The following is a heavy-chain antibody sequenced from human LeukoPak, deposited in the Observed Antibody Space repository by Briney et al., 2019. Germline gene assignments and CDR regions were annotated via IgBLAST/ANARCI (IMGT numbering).Heavy chain of an antibody. D-gene: IGHD3-22*01. CDR3: ARDVSPYYYYDSSGYSGYYMDV. CDR2: IYYSGST. V-gene: IGHV4-59*01. J-gene: IGHJ6*03. CDR1: SGSISSYY. Sequence: SETLSLTCTVSSGSISSYYWSWLRQPPGKGLEWIGYIYYSGSTNYNPSLKSRVTISVDTSKNQFSLKLSSVTAADTAVYYCARDVSPYYYYDSSGYSGYYMDVWGKGTTVTVSS.